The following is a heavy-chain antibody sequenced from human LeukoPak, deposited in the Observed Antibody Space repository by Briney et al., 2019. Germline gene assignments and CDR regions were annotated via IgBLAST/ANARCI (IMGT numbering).Heavy chain of an antibody. CDR2: IWFDGSNI. J-gene: IGHJ4*02. CDR3: VRDGTNYYESDGLDY. CDR1: GLMFGSFA. D-gene: IGHD3-22*01. Sequence: PGGSLRLSCAASGLMFGSFAMHWVRQAPGKGLEWVAVIWFDGSNIHYVDPVKDRFTISRDNSRNTVYLQMSSLRAEDTAVYFCVRDGTNYYESDGLDYWGQGTLVTVSS. V-gene: IGHV3-33*01.